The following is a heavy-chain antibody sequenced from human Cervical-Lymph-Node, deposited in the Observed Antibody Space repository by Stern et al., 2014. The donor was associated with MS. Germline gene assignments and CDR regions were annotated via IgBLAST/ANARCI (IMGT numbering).Heavy chain of an antibody. D-gene: IGHD3-10*01. CDR1: GYSFTTHA. V-gene: IGHV7-4-1*02. CDR3: TRGGWTRISGSDL. J-gene: IGHJ4*02. Sequence: QVQLVQSGSELKNPGASVKVSCKASGYSFTTHAMNWVRQAPGQGLEWMGWINTGTGNPTYAQDFTGRFVFSLDTSVNTAYLQINTLKAEDTGVYYCTRGGWTRISGSDLWGQGTLVTVSS. CDR2: INTGTGNP.